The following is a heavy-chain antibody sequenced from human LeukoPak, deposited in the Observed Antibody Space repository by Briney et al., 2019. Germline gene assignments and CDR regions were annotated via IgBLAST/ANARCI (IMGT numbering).Heavy chain of an antibody. CDR3: ARDDTPHSSSWYYFDY. D-gene: IGHD6-13*01. Sequence: GGSLRLSCAASGFTFSSYWMSWVRQAPGKGLEWVANIKQDGSEKYYVDSVKGRFTISRDNAKNSLYLQMNSLRAEDTAVYYCARDDTPHSSSWYYFDYWGQGTLVTVSS. CDR2: IKQDGSEK. J-gene: IGHJ4*02. CDR1: GFTFSSYW. V-gene: IGHV3-7*01.